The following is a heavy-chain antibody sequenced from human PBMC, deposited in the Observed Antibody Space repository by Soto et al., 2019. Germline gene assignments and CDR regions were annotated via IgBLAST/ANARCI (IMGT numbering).Heavy chain of an antibody. CDR3: ARGLEWLLYGRYYYYYYMDV. V-gene: IGHV3-64*01. CDR1: GFTFSSYA. J-gene: IGHJ6*03. Sequence: GGSLRLSCAASGFTFSSYAMHWVRQAPGKGLEYVSAISSNGGSTYYANSVKGRFTISRDNSKNTLYLQMGSLRAEDMAVYYCARGLEWLLYGRYYYYYYMDVWGKGTTVTVSS. CDR2: ISSNGGST. D-gene: IGHD3-3*01.